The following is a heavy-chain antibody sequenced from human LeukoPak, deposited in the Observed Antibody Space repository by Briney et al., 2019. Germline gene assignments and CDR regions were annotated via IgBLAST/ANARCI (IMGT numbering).Heavy chain of an antibody. D-gene: IGHD3-10*01. CDR2: MYTSGST. J-gene: IGHJ6*03. CDR1: GGSISSGSYY. V-gene: IGHV4-61*02. Sequence: SETLSLTCTVSGGSISSGSYYWSWIRQPAGQGLEYIGRMYTSGSTNYNPSLKSRVTISVDTSKNQFSLKLSSVTAADTAVYYCAREGLWFGELPEGYYYYMDVWGKGTTVTVSS. CDR3: AREGLWFGELPEGYYYYMDV.